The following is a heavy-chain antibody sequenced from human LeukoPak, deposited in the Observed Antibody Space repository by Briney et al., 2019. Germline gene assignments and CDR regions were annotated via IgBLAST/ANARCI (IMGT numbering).Heavy chain of an antibody. V-gene: IGHV3-23*01. Sequence: GGSLRLSCAASGLTFSSYAMSWVRQAPGKGLEWVSAISGSGGSTYYADSVKGRFTISRDNSKNTLYLQMNSLRAEDTAVYYCAKSYYDILTGYSPNWGQGTLVTVSS. J-gene: IGHJ4*02. CDR2: ISGSGGST. CDR3: AKSYYDILTGYSPN. D-gene: IGHD3-9*01. CDR1: GLTFSSYA.